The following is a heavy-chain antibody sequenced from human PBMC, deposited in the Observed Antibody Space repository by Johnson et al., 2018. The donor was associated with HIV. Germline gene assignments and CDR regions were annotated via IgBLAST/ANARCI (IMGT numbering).Heavy chain of an antibody. CDR2: ISYDGSNK. Sequence: QVQLVESGGGVVQPGRSLRLSCAASGFTFSSYGMHWVRQAPGKGLEWVAVISYDGSNKYYADSVKGRSTISRDNSKNTLYLQMNSLRAEDTAVYYCAREREDYGLDIWGQGTMVTVYS. CDR3: AREREDYGLDI. J-gene: IGHJ3*02. D-gene: IGHD4/OR15-4a*01. V-gene: IGHV3-30*03. CDR1: GFTFSSYG.